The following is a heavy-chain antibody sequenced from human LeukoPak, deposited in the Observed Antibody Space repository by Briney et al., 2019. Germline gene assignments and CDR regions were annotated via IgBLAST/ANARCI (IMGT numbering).Heavy chain of an antibody. Sequence: SETLSLTCTVSGGSISSSSYYWGWIRQPPGKGLEWIGSIYYSGSTYYNPSLKSRVTISVDTSKNQFSLKLSSVTAADTAVYYCARRGYDSSGYYDPHYYYYMDVWGKGTTVTVSS. J-gene: IGHJ6*03. CDR3: ARRGYDSSGYYDPHYYYYMDV. V-gene: IGHV4-39*07. D-gene: IGHD3-22*01. CDR1: GGSISSSSYY. CDR2: IYYSGST.